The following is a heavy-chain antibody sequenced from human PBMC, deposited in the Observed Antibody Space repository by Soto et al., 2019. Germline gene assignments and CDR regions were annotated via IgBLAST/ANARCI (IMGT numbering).Heavy chain of an antibody. CDR1: GFTFVRSS. Sequence: QVQLVESGGGVVHPGRSLRLSCAASGFTFVRSSLHWARQAPGKGLEWVAGISSDGRNEFYADSVKGRFTISRDNSMSTLELQMNSLGSDDTAVYYCARGTDWFFFWGQGTLVTVSS. CDR3: ARGTDWFFF. CDR2: ISSDGRNE. J-gene: IGHJ4*02. V-gene: IGHV3-30*04. D-gene: IGHD3-9*01.